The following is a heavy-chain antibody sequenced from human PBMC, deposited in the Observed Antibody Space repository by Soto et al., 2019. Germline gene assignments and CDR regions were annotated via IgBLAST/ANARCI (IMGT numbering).Heavy chain of an antibody. CDR2: IYYSGST. CDR1: GGSISSGGYY. Sequence: QVQLQESGPGLVKPSQTLSLTCTVSGGSISSGGYYWRWIRQHPGKGLEWIGYIYYSGSTYYNPSLKSRVTISVDTSKNQFSLKLSSVTAADTAVYYCARTVPAAMSFDYWGQGPLVTVSS. V-gene: IGHV4-31*03. D-gene: IGHD2-2*01. J-gene: IGHJ4*02. CDR3: ARTVPAAMSFDY.